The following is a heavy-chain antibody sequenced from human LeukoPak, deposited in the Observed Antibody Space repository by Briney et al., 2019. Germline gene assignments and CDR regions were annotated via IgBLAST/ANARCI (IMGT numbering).Heavy chain of an antibody. CDR3: ANGKYYFDNSGYPL. V-gene: IGHV3-30*02. CDR2: IQSEGSHI. D-gene: IGHD3-22*01. J-gene: IGHJ4*02. CDR1: GFTFSSYG. Sequence: PGGSLRLSCAASGFTFSSYGMHWVRQAPGKGLEWVTFIQSEGSHIYYADSVKGRFTISRDNSKNTLYLQMNSLRAEDTAVYYCANGKYYFDNSGYPLWGQGTLVTVSS.